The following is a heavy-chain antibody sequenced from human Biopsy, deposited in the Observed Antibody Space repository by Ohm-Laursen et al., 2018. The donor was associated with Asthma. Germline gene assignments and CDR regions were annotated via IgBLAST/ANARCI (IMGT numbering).Heavy chain of an antibody. Sequence: SVKVSCKASGDSFSNYAISWVRQAPGQGLEWVGGLIPVLGTTDHAQMFEGRVTITADESTSTAYMELSSLSSEDTAVYYCARGYSGSDRIVYYYSGLEVWGQGTTVTVSS. V-gene: IGHV1-69*13. CDR3: ARGYSGSDRIVYYYSGLEV. CDR2: LIPVLGTT. D-gene: IGHD5-12*01. J-gene: IGHJ6*02. CDR1: GDSFSNYA.